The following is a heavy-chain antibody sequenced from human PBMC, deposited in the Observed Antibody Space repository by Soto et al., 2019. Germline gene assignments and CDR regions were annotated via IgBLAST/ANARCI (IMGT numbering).Heavy chain of an antibody. J-gene: IGHJ4*02. V-gene: IGHV2-5*01. CDR3: VHRTTVTSVDY. D-gene: IGHD4-17*01. CDR2: IYGNDDK. Sequence: QITLKESGPTLVKPTQALTLTCTFSGFSLSTREVVVGWVRQPPGKAPEWLTFIYGNDDKRYSPSLRSRLTITKESSKSQVILTMTNMDPVDTATYYCVHRTTVTSVDYWGQGTLVSVSS. CDR1: GFSLSTREVV.